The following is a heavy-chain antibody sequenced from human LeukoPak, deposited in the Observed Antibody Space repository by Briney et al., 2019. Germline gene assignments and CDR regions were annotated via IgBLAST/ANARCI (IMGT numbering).Heavy chain of an antibody. CDR1: GFTFSSYG. V-gene: IGHV3-30*18. Sequence: PRRSLRLSCAASGFTFSSYGMHWVRQAPGKGLEWVAVISYDGSNKYYADSVKGRLTISRDNSKNTLYLQMNSLRAEERAVYYCAKGLDEGGELLWVRNWGQGTLVTVSS. CDR2: ISYDGSNK. CDR3: AKGLDEGGELLWVRN. J-gene: IGHJ4*02. D-gene: IGHD3-10*01.